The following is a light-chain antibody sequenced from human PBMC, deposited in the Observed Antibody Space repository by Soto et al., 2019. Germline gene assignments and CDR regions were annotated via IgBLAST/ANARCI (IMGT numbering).Light chain of an antibody. J-gene: IGKJ1*01. CDR1: QSVSSSY. Sequence: EIVLTQSPGTLSLSPGEGATLSCRASQSVSSSYLAWYQQIPGQAPRLLIFDASIRATGTPDRFSGSGSGTDFTLTISRLEPADFAVYYCQQYSTSPQTFGQGTKVEIK. V-gene: IGKV3-20*01. CDR3: QQYSTSPQT. CDR2: DAS.